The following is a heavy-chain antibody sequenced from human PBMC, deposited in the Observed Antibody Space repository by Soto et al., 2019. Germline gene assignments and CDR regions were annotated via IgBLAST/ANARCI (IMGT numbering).Heavy chain of an antibody. Sequence: QVQLQESGPGLVKPSGTLSLTCSVSSGSISSSNWWSWVRQPPGQGREWIGEIYHSGSTHYNPSLKGRVTRAVDKSKNQFSLKLSSVNDAETALDYCARWGSHRDPESYYFDYWGQGTLVTVSS. D-gene: IGHD3-16*01. CDR2: IYHSGST. V-gene: IGHV4-4*02. CDR1: SGSISSSNW. J-gene: IGHJ4*02. CDR3: ARWGSHRDPESYYFDY.